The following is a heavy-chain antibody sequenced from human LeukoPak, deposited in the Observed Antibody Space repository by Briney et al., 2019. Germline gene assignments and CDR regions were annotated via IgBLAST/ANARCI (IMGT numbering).Heavy chain of an antibody. CDR3: ARDTVEMATKDAFDI. CDR1: GYTFTTYG. D-gene: IGHD5-24*01. V-gene: IGHV1-18*01. J-gene: IGHJ3*02. CDR2: ISGYNGNT. Sequence: ASVKVSCKASGYTFTTYGISWVRQAPGQGREWMGWISGYNGNTNYAQKLQGRVTMTTDTSTSTAYMELRSLRSDDTAVYYCARDTVEMATKDAFDIWGQGTMLTVSS.